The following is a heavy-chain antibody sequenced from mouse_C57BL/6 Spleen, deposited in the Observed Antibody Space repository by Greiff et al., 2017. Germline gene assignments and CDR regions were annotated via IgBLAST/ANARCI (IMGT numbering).Heavy chain of an antibody. D-gene: IGHD2-1*01. V-gene: IGHV1-64*01. J-gene: IGHJ4*01. CDR2: IHPNSGST. CDR3: ARSYLLPKSYAMDY. Sequence: QVQLKQSGAELVKPGASVKLSCKASGYTFTSYWMNWVKQRPGQGLEWIGMIHPNSGSTNYNEKFKSKATLTVDKSSSTAYMQLSSLTSEDSAVYYCARSYLLPKSYAMDYWGQGTSVTVSS. CDR1: GYTFTSYW.